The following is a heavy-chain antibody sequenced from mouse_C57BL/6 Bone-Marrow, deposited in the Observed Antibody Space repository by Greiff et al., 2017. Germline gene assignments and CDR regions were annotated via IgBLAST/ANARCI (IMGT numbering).Heavy chain of an antibody. D-gene: IGHD4-1*01. Sequence: VQLKESGPELVKPGASVKISCKASGYSFTDYNMNWVKQSNGKSLEWIGVINPNYGTTSYNQKFKGKATLTVDQSSSTAYMQLHRLTSEDSAVYYCARGELGLVDYWGQGTTLTVSS. V-gene: IGHV1-39*01. J-gene: IGHJ2*01. CDR3: ARGELGLVDY. CDR2: INPNYGTT. CDR1: GYSFTDYN.